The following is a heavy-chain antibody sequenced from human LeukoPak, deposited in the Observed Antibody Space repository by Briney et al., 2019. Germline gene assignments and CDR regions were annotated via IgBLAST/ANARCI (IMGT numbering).Heavy chain of an antibody. CDR3: AKDRGSCSSTSCYYSDY. V-gene: IGHV3-30*18. Sequence: GGSLRLSCAASGFTFSSYGMHWVRQAPGKGLEWVALISYDGSNKYYADSVKGRFTISRDNSKNTLYLQMNSLRAEDTALYYCAKDRGSCSSTSCYYSDYWGQGTLVTVSS. CDR1: GFTFSSYG. CDR2: ISYDGSNK. J-gene: IGHJ4*02. D-gene: IGHD2-2*01.